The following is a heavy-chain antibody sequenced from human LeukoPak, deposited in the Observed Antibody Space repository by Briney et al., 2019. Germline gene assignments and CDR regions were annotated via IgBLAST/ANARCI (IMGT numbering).Heavy chain of an antibody. V-gene: IGHV4-61*09. D-gene: IGHD1-1*01. CDR1: GGSISSGSYY. CDR2: IYYSRGT. J-gene: IGHJ6*02. CDR3: ARHDDIGIFRNGLDV. Sequence: SQTLSLTCTVSGGSISSGSYYWSWIRQPAGKGLEWIGYIYYSRGTMYNPSLKSRVTVSMDTSKRQLSLKVNSVTAADTAVYYCARHDDIGIFRNGLDVWGQGTTVTVS.